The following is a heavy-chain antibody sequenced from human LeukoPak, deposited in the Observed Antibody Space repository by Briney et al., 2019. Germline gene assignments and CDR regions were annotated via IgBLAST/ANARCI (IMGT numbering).Heavy chain of an antibody. Sequence: GESLKISCKGSGYSFTSYWIGWVRQMPGKGLEWMGIIYPGDSDTRYSPSFQGQVTISADKSISTAYLQWSSLKASDTAMYYCARHGGDCSSTGCYVSSYYYYGMDVWGQGTTVTVSS. D-gene: IGHD2-2*01. V-gene: IGHV5-51*01. CDR1: GYSFTSYW. J-gene: IGHJ6*02. CDR2: IYPGDSDT. CDR3: ARHGGDCSSTGCYVSSYYYYGMDV.